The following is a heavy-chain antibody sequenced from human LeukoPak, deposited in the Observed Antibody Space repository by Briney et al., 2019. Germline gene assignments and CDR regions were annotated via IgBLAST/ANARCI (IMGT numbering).Heavy chain of an antibody. CDR2: IHTTGST. Sequence: PSETLSLTCTVSGGSISGYYWSWIRQPAGKGLEWIGRIHTTGSTNYNPSLKSRVSMSLDTSKNQFSLNLSSVTAADTAVYYCARARGVVPAAIFDYWGQGTLVTVSS. CDR3: ARARGVVPAAIFDY. J-gene: IGHJ4*02. D-gene: IGHD2-2*01. V-gene: IGHV4-4*07. CDR1: GGSISGYY.